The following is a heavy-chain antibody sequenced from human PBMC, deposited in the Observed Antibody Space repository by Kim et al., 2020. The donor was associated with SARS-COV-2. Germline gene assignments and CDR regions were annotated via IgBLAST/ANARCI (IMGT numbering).Heavy chain of an antibody. CDR3: ARVGTLQLLVRARYYGMDV. D-gene: IGHD6-19*01. V-gene: IGHV1-8*01. J-gene: IGHJ6*02. CDR1: GYTFTSYD. CDR2: MNPNSGNT. Sequence: ASVKVSCKASGYTFTSYDIHWVRQATGQGLEWMGWMNPNSGNTGYAQKFQGRVTMTRNTSISTAYMELSSLRSEDTAVYYCARVGTLQLLVRARYYGMDVWGQGTTVTVSS.